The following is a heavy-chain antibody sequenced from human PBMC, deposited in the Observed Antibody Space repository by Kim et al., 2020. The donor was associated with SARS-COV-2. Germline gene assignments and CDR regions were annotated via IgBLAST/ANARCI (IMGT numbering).Heavy chain of an antibody. J-gene: IGHJ3*02. V-gene: IGHV3-53*01. CDR1: GFTVSSNY. CDR2: IYSGGST. D-gene: IGHD3-22*01. CDR3: ARDRPPYYYDSSALDAFDI. Sequence: GGSLRLSCAASGFTVSSNYMSWVRQAPGKGLEWVSVIYSGGSTYYADSVKGRFTISRDNSKNTLYLQMNSLRAEDTAVYYCARDRPPYYYDSSALDAFDIWGQGTMVTVSS.